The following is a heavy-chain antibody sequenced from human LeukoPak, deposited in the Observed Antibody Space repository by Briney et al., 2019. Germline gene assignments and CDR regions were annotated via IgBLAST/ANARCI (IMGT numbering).Heavy chain of an antibody. CDR1: GYTFTSYD. Sequence: GASVKVSCKASGYTFTSYDINWVRQATGQGLEWMGWMNPNSGNTGYAQKFQGRVTMTRNTSISTAYMELSSLRSEDTAVYYCARGPRSYCSGGSCYFWSYYCYYYGMDVWGQGTTVTVSS. V-gene: IGHV1-8*01. D-gene: IGHD2-15*01. J-gene: IGHJ6*02. CDR2: MNPNSGNT. CDR3: ARGPRSYCSGGSCYFWSYYCYYYGMDV.